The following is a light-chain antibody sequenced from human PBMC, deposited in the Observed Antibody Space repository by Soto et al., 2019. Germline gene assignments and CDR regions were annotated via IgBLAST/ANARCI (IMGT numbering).Light chain of an antibody. J-gene: IGLJ1*01. CDR2: GVN. Sequence: QSVLTQPPSASGTPGQRVTISCTGSGRDIGAYDYVSWYQQHPGKAPKLLIYGVNNRPSGVSYRFSASKSAFTASLTISGLQAEDEAHYYCSSYTTSYFYVFGPGTKLTVL. CDR1: GRDIGAYDY. V-gene: IGLV2-14*01. CDR3: SSYTTSYFYV.